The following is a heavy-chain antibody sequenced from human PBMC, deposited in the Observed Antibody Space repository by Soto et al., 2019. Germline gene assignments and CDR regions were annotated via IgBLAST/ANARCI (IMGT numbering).Heavy chain of an antibody. CDR2: IYFSGST. J-gene: IGHJ2*01. D-gene: IGHD1-26*01. CDR1: GGSISSYY. Sequence: QVQLQESGPGLVKPSETLSLTCTVSGGSISSYYGCWIRKPPGKGLGWIGYIYFSGSTHYNPSLTSRVTFSVDTSKTQFSLRLSSVTAADTALYYCARTTYSGSYLDCYFHLWGRGTLVTVSS. V-gene: IGHV4-59*01. CDR3: ARTTYSGSYLDCYFHL.